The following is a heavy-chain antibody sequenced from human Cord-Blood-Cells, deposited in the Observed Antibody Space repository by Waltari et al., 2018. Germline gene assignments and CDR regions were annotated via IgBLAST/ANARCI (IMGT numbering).Heavy chain of an antibody. CDR2: NNHSEST. V-gene: IGHV4-34*01. CDR1: GGSFSGYY. J-gene: IGHJ4*02. Sequence: QVQLQQWGAGLLKPSETLSLTCAVYGGSFSGYYWSWIRQPPGKGLEWIGENNHSESTNYNPALKSRVTISVDTSKNQFSLKLSSVTAADTAVYYCARRGIAAAGTGGVDYWGQGTLVTVSS. CDR3: ARRGIAAAGTGGVDY. D-gene: IGHD6-13*01.